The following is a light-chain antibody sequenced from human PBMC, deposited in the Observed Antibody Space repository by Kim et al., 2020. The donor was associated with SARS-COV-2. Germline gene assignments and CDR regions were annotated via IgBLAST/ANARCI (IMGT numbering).Light chain of an antibody. V-gene: IGKV1-9*01. CDR2: AAS. CDR1: QDIKNY. Sequence: IQLTQSPTSLSASVGDRVTITCRASQDIKNYLAWYQQKPGRAPKLLIYAASTLQSGVPSRFSGSGSGTDFTLTISALQPEDFGDYPCQQFNSPYTFGQGTKLEI. CDR3: QQFNSPYT. J-gene: IGKJ2*01.